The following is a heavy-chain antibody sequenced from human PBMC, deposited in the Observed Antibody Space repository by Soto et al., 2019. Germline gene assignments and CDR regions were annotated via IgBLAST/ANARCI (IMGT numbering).Heavy chain of an antibody. V-gene: IGHV3-48*01. CDR3: ERVRCVFGVVIPYMDV. CDR2: ISSSSSTI. Sequence: EVQLVESGGGLVQPGGSLRLSCAASGFTFSSYSMNWVRQAPGKGLEWVSYISSSSSTIYYADSVKGRFTISRDNAKNSLYLQMNSLRAEDTAVYYCERVRCVFGVVIPYMDVWGKGTTVTVSS. CDR1: GFTFSSYS. J-gene: IGHJ6*03. D-gene: IGHD3-3*01.